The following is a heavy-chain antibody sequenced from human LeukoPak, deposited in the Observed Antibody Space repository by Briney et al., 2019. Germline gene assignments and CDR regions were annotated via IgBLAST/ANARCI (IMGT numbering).Heavy chain of an antibody. CDR1: GFTFSSYA. Sequence: GGSLRLSCAASGFTFSSYAMSWVRQAPGKGLEWVSAISGSGGSTYYADSVKGRFTISRDNSKNTLYLQMNSLRAEDTAAYYCAKDLHSSSWYERGDWFDPWGQGTLVTVSS. CDR2: ISGSGGST. J-gene: IGHJ5*02. V-gene: IGHV3-23*01. CDR3: AKDLHSSSWYERGDWFDP. D-gene: IGHD6-13*01.